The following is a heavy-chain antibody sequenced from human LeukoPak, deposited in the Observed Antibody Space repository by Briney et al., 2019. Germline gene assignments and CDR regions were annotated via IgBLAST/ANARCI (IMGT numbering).Heavy chain of an antibody. CDR1: GYTFTSYD. CDR2: MNPNSGNT. J-gene: IGHJ4*02. Sequence: ASVKVSCKASGYTFTSYDINWVRQATGQGLEWMGWMNPNSGNTGYAQKFQGRVTMTRSTSISTAYMELRSLRSDDTAVYYCARDWACSSTSCYPAGFDYWGQGTLVTVSS. CDR3: ARDWACSSTSCYPAGFDY. D-gene: IGHD2-2*01. V-gene: IGHV1-8*01.